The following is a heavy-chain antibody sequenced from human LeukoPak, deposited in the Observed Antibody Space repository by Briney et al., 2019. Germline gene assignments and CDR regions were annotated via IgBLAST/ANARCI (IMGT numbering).Heavy chain of an antibody. CDR1: DYTFTNYD. V-gene: IGHV1-18*01. Sequence: GASVTVSCRASDYTFTNYDLSWVRQAPGQGLEWMGWISAYNGSTTNAQQLQGRVTMTTDTSTSTAYMELRSLRSDDTAVYYCARHYSYDTSAYPYYFDYWGQGTLVTVSS. CDR3: ARHYSYDTSAYPYYFDY. CDR2: ISAYNGST. D-gene: IGHD3-22*01. J-gene: IGHJ4*02.